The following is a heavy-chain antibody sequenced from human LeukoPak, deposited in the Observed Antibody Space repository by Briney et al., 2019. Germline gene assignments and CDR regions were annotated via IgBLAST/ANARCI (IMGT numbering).Heavy chain of an antibody. V-gene: IGHV3-30*04. CDR1: GIDFNVYE. Sequence: PGGSLRLSCVASGIDFNVYEFHWVRQSRGKGLEWVALISDNGLRTEYAESLKGRFTVSRDNSKNTVDLQMNNLRVEDTAVYFCARERRGYGYGTLDPWGQGTLVTVSS. J-gene: IGHJ5*02. CDR2: ISDNGLRT. CDR3: ARERRGYGYGTLDP. D-gene: IGHD5-12*01.